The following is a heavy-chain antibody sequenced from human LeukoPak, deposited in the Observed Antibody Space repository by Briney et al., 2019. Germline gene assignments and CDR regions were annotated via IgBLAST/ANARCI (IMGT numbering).Heavy chain of an antibody. V-gene: IGHV3-23*01. D-gene: IGHD7-27*01. CDR1: GFTFSSYA. J-gene: IGHJ4*02. Sequence: GGSLRLSCAASGFTFSSYAMSWVRQAPGKGLEWVSAIDGGGGSTNYADSVKGRFTISRDNSKNTLYLQMSSLRAEDTAVYYCVKDGPDWGSYFDSWGQGTLVTVSS. CDR2: IDGGGGST. CDR3: VKDGPDWGSYFDS.